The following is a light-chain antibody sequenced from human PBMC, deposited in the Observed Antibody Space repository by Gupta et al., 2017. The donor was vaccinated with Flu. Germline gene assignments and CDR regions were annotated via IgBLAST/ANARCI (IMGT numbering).Light chain of an antibody. V-gene: IGKV3-11*01. CDR3: QQRSNWPPL. CDR1: QSVSSY. CDR2: DAS. J-gene: IGKJ4*01. Sequence: PATLSLSPGERATLSCRASQSVSSYLAWYQQKPGQAPRLLIYDASNRATGIPARFSGSGSGTDFTLTISSLEPEDFAVYYCQQRSNWPPLFGGGTKVEIK.